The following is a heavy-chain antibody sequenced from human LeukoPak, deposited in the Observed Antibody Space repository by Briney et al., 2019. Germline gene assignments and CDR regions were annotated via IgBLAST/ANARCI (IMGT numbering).Heavy chain of an antibody. D-gene: IGHD3-10*01. CDR1: GFTFSPYN. V-gene: IGHV3-48*01. CDR3: ARDMDPYYFDY. CDR2: ISSGSTTI. Sequence: GGSLRLSCAASGFTFSPYNMNWVRQAPGKGLEWVSYISSGSTTIYYADSVKGRFTISRDNAKNSLYPQMNSLRAEDTAVYYCARDMDPYYFDYWGQGTLVTVSS. J-gene: IGHJ4*02.